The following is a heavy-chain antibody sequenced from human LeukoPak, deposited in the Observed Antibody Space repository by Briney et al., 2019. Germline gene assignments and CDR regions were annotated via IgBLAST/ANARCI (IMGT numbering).Heavy chain of an antibody. CDR1: GYTFTSYG. J-gene: IGHJ5*02. D-gene: IGHD2-15*01. CDR3: ARDSVPYCSGGSCYPNWFDP. CDR2: ISAYNGNT. V-gene: IGHV1-18*03. Sequence: ASVKVSCKASGYTFTSYGISWVRQAPGQGLEWMGWISAYNGNTKYSQEFQGRVTITRDTSASTAYMELSSLRSEDMAVYYCARDSVPYCSGGSCYPNWFDPWGQGTLVTVSS.